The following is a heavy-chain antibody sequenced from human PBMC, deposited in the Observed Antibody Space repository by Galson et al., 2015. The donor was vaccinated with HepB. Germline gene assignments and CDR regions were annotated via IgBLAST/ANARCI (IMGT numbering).Heavy chain of an antibody. J-gene: IGHJ4*02. CDR2: VSGTNTYT. CDR3: ARALRGYLVPFDS. CDR1: GFTFRNYS. Sequence: SLRLSCAASGFTFRNYSMNWVRQAPGKGLEWVSSVSGTNTYTYYADSVKGRFTISRDNAKNSVFLQMHSLRRDDTAVYYCARALRGYLVPFDSWGQGTLVTVSS. V-gene: IGHV3-21*01. D-gene: IGHD5-12*01.